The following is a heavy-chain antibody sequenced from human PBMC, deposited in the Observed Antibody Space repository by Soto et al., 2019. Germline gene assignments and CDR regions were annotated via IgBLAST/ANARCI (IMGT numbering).Heavy chain of an antibody. CDR1: GFTFSTYS. CDR3: AREYTAWPLAYGLDV. CDR2: ISSRSDI. V-gene: IGHV3-21*01. J-gene: IGHJ6*02. Sequence: PGGSLRLSCVGTGFTFSTYSINWVRQAPGKGLEWVSSISSRSDIYYADSVKGRFTISRDNAKNSVSLQMNSLRAEDTAVYYCAREYTAWPLAYGLDVWGQGTTVTVSS. D-gene: IGHD2-2*02.